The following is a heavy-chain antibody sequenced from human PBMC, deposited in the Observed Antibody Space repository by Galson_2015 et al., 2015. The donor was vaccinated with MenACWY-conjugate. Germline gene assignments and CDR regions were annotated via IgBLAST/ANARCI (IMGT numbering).Heavy chain of an antibody. D-gene: IGHD2-21*02. Sequence: SLRLSCAASGFTFTKAWMSWFRQAPGKGLEWVGRIKTEIGGGATDYAAPVQGRFTVSRDDSKSTVYLQMNSLKTDDTGVYYCTAGLGMTDSGYWGQGTLVTVSS. J-gene: IGHJ4*02. CDR2: IKTEIGGGAT. V-gene: IGHV3-15*01. CDR3: TAGLGMTDSGY. CDR1: GFTFTKAW.